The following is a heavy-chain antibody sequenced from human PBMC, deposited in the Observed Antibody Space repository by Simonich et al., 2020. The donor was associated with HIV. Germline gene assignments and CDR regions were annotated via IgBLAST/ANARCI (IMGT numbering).Heavy chain of an antibody. J-gene: IGHJ5*02. CDR1: GYSISSGFY. Sequence: QVQLQESGPRLVKPSETLSLTCAVSGYSISSGFYWGWIRQPPGKGLEWIGSFHVGSTYYNPSLMSRVTISVDTSKTQLSLKLTSVTAADTAVYYCARWPAPKWEVQWGPNWFDPWGQGTLVTVSS. CDR3: ARWPAPKWEVQWGPNWFDP. V-gene: IGHV4-38-2*01. CDR2: FHVGST. D-gene: IGHD1-26*01.